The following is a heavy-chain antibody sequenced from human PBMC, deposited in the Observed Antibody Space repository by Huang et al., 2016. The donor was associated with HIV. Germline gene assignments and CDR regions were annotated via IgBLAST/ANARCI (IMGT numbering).Heavy chain of an antibody. Sequence: QVKLQESGPGLVKPSETVSLTCTVSGGSISSYYWSWIRQPPGKGLEWIGYIHYSGSTNYNPSLQSRVTTSVDTSKNQFFLKLSSVTAADTAVYYCARGGPYSRDYYYYGMDVWGQGTTVTVSS. V-gene: IGHV4-59*01. CDR2: IHYSGST. D-gene: IGHD6-13*01. CDR3: ARGGPYSRDYYYYGMDV. J-gene: IGHJ6*02. CDR1: GGSISSYY.